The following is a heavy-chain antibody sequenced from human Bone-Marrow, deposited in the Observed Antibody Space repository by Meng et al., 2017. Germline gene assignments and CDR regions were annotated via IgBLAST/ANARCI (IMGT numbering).Heavy chain of an antibody. Sequence: SETLSLTCTVSGGSISSGGYYWSWIRQHPGKGLEWIGYIYYSGSTYYNPSLKSRVTISVDTSKNQFSLKLSSVTAADTAVYYCARVGTMVRGTDYWGRGTLVTVSS. J-gene: IGHJ4*02. CDR3: ARVGTMVRGTDY. V-gene: IGHV4-31*03. CDR2: IYYSGST. D-gene: IGHD3-10*01. CDR1: GGSISSGGYY.